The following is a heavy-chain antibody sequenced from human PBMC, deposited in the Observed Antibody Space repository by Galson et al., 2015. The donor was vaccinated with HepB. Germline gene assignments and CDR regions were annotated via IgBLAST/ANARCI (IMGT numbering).Heavy chain of an antibody. V-gene: IGHV1-2*06. J-gene: IGHJ5*02. CDR2: INPNSGGT. Sequence: SVKVSCKASGYTFTGFYMHWVRQAPGQGLEWMGRINPNSGGTNYGQKFQGRVTMTRDTSISTAYMELSRLRGDDTAVYYCARARQANYLDSSGSSPRVNWFDPWGQGTLVTVSS. CDR1: GYTFTGFY. CDR3: ARARQANYLDSSGSSPRVNWFDP. D-gene: IGHD3-22*01.